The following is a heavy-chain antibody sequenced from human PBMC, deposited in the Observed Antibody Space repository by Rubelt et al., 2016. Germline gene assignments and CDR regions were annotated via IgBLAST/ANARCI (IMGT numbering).Heavy chain of an antibody. J-gene: IGHJ6*03. D-gene: IGHD2-2*01. V-gene: IGHV4-59*08. Sequence: QVQLQESGPGLVKPSETLSLTCTVSGGSISSYYWSWIRQPPGKGLEWIGYIYYSGSTNYNPSLKCRVTIAVATSKNQFSLKLSSVTAADTAVYYCARGPAASYYYYYMDVWGKGTTVTVSS. CDR1: GGSISSYY. CDR2: IYYSGST. CDR3: ARGPAASYYYYYMDV.